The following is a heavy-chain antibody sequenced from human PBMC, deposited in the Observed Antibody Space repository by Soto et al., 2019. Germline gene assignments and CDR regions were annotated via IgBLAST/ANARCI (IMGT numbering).Heavy chain of an antibody. J-gene: IGHJ6*02. V-gene: IGHV1-69*13. Sequence: ASVKVSCKASGGTFSSYAICWVRQSPGQGLEWMGGIIPIFGTANYAQKFQGRVTITADESTSTAYMELSSLRSEDTAVYYCASRIAVADYYYYGMDVWGQGTTVTVSS. D-gene: IGHD6-19*01. CDR1: GGTFSSYA. CDR2: IIPIFGTA. CDR3: ASRIAVADYYYYGMDV.